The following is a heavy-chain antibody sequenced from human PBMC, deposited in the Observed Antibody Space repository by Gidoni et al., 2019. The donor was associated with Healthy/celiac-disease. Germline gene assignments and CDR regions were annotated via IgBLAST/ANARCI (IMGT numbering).Heavy chain of an antibody. Sequence: QVQLVESGGGVVQPGRSLRLSCAASGFTFRSYAMHWVRQAPGKGLEWVAVISYDGSNKYYADSVKGRFTISRDNSKNTLYLQMNSLRAEDTAVYYCARGYSSSWYEGESFDYWGQGTLVTVSS. V-gene: IGHV3-30-3*01. CDR2: ISYDGSNK. D-gene: IGHD6-13*01. J-gene: IGHJ4*02. CDR1: GFTFRSYA. CDR3: ARGYSSSWYEGESFDY.